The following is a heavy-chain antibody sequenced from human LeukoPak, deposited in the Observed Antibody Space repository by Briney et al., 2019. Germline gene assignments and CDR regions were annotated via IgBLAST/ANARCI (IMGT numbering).Heavy chain of an antibody. Sequence: PSETLSLTCTVPGGSISSSSYYWGWIRQPPGKGLEWIGSIYYSGDTYYNPSLRSRVTISVDTSKNQFSLKLTSVTAADTAVYYCARSSAAAGPTHNWFGPWGQGTLVTVPS. J-gene: IGHJ5*02. CDR1: GGSISSSSYY. D-gene: IGHD6-13*01. V-gene: IGHV4-39*01. CDR3: ARSSAAAGPTHNWFGP. CDR2: IYYSGDT.